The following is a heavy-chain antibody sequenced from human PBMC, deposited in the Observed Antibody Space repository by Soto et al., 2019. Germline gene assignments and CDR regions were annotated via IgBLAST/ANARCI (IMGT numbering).Heavy chain of an antibody. Sequence: EGQLLQSGGGLARPGGSLRLSCTASGFTLQNYAMAWVRQAPGKGLEWVSTLIGGHYGTAYSYSVKGPFTVSRDKSKNRLYLQMNTLGVEDTAMYFCAKGKSTGDIEWFDPWGQGSLVNVSS. D-gene: IGHD3-10*01. CDR1: GFTLQNYA. CDR2: LIGGHYGT. J-gene: IGHJ5*02. CDR3: AKGKSTGDIEWFDP. V-gene: IGHV3-23*01.